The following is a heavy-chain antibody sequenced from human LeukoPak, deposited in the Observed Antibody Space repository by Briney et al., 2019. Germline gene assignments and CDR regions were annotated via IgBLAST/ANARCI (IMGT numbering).Heavy chain of an antibody. D-gene: IGHD1-26*01. Sequence: PSETLSLTCTVSGGSISSSSYYWGWIRQPPGKGLEWTGSIYYSGSTYYNPSLKSRVTISVDTSKNQFSLKLSSVTAADTAVYYCARHYQSGTLDYWGQGTLVTVSS. CDR2: IYYSGST. CDR1: GGSISSSSYY. V-gene: IGHV4-39*01. CDR3: ARHYQSGTLDY. J-gene: IGHJ4*02.